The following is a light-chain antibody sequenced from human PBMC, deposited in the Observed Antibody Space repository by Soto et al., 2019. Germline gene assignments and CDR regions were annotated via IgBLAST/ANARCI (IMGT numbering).Light chain of an antibody. CDR1: QSVSSSC. Sequence: EIVLTQSPGTLSLSPGDRATLSCRASQSVSSSCLAWYQQKPGQAPRLLIYGASSRATGIPDRFSGSGSGTDFILTISRLGPEDFAVYYCQQYGSSPWTFGQGTKVEIK. CDR3: QQYGSSPWT. J-gene: IGKJ1*01. V-gene: IGKV3-20*01. CDR2: GAS.